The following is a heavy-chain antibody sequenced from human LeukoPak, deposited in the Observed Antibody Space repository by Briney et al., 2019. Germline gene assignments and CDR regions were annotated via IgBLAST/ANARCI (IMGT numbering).Heavy chain of an antibody. D-gene: IGHD3-16*01. J-gene: IGHJ4*02. Sequence: GASVKVSCKASGYIFDNFGISWVRQAPGQGLEWMGWINVYNGDTKYALKLQHRVTMITDTSTNTADLELRSLTSDDTAVYYCARGGGIRSGLDFWGQGILVSVSS. CDR1: GYIFDNFG. CDR3: ARGGGIRSGLDF. CDR2: INVYNGDT. V-gene: IGHV1-18*01.